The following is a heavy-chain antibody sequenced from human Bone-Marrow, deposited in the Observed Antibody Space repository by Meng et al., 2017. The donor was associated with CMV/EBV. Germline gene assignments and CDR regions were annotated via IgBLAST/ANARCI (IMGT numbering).Heavy chain of an antibody. D-gene: IGHD3-10*01. CDR3: ARAGGFGSYSGMDV. Sequence: GSLRLSCTVSGGSISGYFWSWIRQPPGKGLEWIGYLHYSGSTKYSPSLKSRVTILVDTSKNQFSLKLTSVTAADTAIYYCARAGGFGSYSGMDVWGQWNTVNV. CDR1: GGSISGYF. CDR2: LHYSGST. J-gene: IGHJ6*02. V-gene: IGHV4-59*01.